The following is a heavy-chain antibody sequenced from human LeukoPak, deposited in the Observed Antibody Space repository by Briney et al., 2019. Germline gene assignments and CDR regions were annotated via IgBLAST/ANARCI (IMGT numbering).Heavy chain of an antibody. D-gene: IGHD3-9*01. CDR3: ARDYNDILTGCFDY. CDR2: IYTSGST. Sequence: SETLSLTCTVSGGSMTSYYWSWIRQPAGKGLEWIGRIYTSGSTNYNPSLKSRVTMSVDTSKNQFSLELRSVTAADTALYYCARDYNDILTGCFDYWGQGTLVTDSP. CDR1: GGSMTSYY. J-gene: IGHJ4*02. V-gene: IGHV4-4*07.